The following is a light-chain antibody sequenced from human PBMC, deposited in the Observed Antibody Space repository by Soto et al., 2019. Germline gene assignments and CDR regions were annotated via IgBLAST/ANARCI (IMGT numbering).Light chain of an antibody. CDR2: DND. J-gene: IGLJ2*01. V-gene: IGLV1-51*01. CDR3: GAWDDRLSGAV. Sequence: QSVLSQPPSVSAAPGQKVTISCSGSSSNIGIKEVSWYQQFPGTAPKVLIYDNDMRPSGIPDRFSGSKSGTSATLGITGLQSGEEADYYCGAWDDRLSGAVFGGGTKLTVL. CDR1: SSNIGIKE.